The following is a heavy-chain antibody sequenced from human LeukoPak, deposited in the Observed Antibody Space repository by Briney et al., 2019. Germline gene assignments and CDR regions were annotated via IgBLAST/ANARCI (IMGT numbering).Heavy chain of an antibody. CDR2: INHSGST. CDR1: GGSFSGYY. V-gene: IGHV4-34*01. J-gene: IGHJ1*01. D-gene: IGHD3-22*01. CDR3: AYSSGYQQN. Sequence: PSETLSLTCAVYGGSFSGYYWSWIRQPPGKGLEWIGEINHSGSTNYNPSLKSRVTISGDTSKNQFSLKLSSVTAADTAVYYCAYSSGYQQNWGQGTLVTVSS.